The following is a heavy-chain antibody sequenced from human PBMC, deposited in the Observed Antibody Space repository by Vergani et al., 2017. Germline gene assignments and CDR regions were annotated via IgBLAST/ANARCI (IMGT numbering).Heavy chain of an antibody. Sequence: EVQLLESGGGLVQPGGSLRLSCAASGFTFSSYAMSWVRQAPGKGLEWVSAISGSGGSTYYADSVKGRFTISIDNSKNTLYLQMNSLRAEDTAVYYCAKNPTYYYDSSAYFDYWGQGTLVTVSS. CDR1: GFTFSSYA. D-gene: IGHD3-22*01. J-gene: IGHJ4*02. V-gene: IGHV3-23*01. CDR3: AKNPTYYYDSSAYFDY. CDR2: ISGSGGST.